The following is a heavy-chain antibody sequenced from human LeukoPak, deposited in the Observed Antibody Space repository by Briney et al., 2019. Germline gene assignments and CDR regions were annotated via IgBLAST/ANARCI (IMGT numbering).Heavy chain of an antibody. J-gene: IGHJ6*03. V-gene: IGHV1-18*01. Sequence: ASVKVSCKASGYTFTNYGISWVRQAPGQGLEWMGWISAYNGNSDYAQKLQGRVTMTTDTSTSTAYMELRSLRSNDTAVYYCARSIVVVPAAMVGSYYYYMDVWGKGTTVTVSS. D-gene: IGHD2-2*01. CDR1: GYTFTNYG. CDR2: ISAYNGNS. CDR3: ARSIVVVPAAMVGSYYYYMDV.